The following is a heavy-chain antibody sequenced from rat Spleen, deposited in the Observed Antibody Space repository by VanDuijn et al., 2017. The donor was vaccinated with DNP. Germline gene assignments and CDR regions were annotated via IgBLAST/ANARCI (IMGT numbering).Heavy chain of an antibody. J-gene: IGHJ2*01. CDR3: ARGGLWFDD. Sequence: EVKLIESGGGLVQPGRSLKLSCAASGFNFNDYWMGWVRQAPGEGLEWVASISNTGDNTYYSDSVKGRFSLSRDNAKNTQYLQMDSLRSEDTATYYCARGGLWFDDWGQGVMVTVSS. CDR2: ISNTGDNT. V-gene: IGHV5-31*01. CDR1: GFNFNDYW. D-gene: IGHD3-2*01.